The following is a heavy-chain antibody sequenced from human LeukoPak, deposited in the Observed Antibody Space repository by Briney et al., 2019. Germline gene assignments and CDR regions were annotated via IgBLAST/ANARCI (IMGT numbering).Heavy chain of an antibody. Sequence: GGSLRLSCAASGFTFSSYAMSWVRQAPGKGLEWVSAISGSGGSTYYADSVKGRFTISRDNSKNTLYLQMNSLRAKDTAVYYCAKGITMVRGAYYFDYWGQGTLVTVSS. CDR2: ISGSGGST. CDR3: AKGITMVRGAYYFDY. V-gene: IGHV3-23*01. CDR1: GFTFSSYA. D-gene: IGHD3-10*01. J-gene: IGHJ4*02.